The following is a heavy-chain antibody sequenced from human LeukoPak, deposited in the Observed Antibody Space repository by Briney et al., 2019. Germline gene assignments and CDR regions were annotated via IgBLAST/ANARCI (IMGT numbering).Heavy chain of an antibody. J-gene: IGHJ6*02. CDR2: IYYSGST. V-gene: IGHV4-59*01. Sequence: SETLSLTCTVSGASISSYYWSWIRQPPGKGLEWIGYIYYSGSTNYNPSLKSRVTISVDTSKNQFSLKLTSVTAADTAVYYCARDRLRYGMDVWGQGTMVTVSS. CDR3: ARDRLRYGMDV. CDR1: GASISSYY. D-gene: IGHD4-17*01.